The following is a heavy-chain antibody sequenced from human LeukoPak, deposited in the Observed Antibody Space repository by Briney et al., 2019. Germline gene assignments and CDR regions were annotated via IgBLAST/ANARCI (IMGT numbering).Heavy chain of an antibody. CDR1: GFTFSSYG. J-gene: IGHJ4*02. CDR2: IRGSGDRT. Sequence: PGGSLRLSCAASGFTFSSYGMSWVRQAPGKGLEWVSGIRGSGDRTFYADSVKGRFTISRDNSENTVYLQMSSLRVEDTAVYYRAKAAVGDVFSFDYWGQGTLVTVSS. V-gene: IGHV3-23*01. D-gene: IGHD1-26*01. CDR3: AKAAVGDVFSFDY.